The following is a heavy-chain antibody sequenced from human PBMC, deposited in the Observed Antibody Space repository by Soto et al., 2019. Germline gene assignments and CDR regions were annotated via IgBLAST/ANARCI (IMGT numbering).Heavy chain of an antibody. CDR1: GGSISSSSYY. CDR3: ASLRIPERPFDY. Sequence: SETLSLTCTVSGGSISSSSYYWGWVRQPPGKGLEWIGSMYYSGSTYYNPSLKNRVTISVDTPKNRFSLKLSSVTAVDTAVFYCASLRIPERPFDYWGQGTLVTVS. D-gene: IGHD3-16*01. V-gene: IGHV4-39*01. J-gene: IGHJ4*02. CDR2: MYYSGST.